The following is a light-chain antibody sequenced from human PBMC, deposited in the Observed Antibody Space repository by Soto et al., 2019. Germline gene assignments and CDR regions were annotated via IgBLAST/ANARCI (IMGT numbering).Light chain of an antibody. J-gene: IGKJ5*01. V-gene: IGKV3-20*01. CDR1: QSVSSSH. CDR3: QQHGQWPIT. CDR2: AAS. Sequence: EIVLTQSPGTLSLSPGERATLSCRASQSVSSSHLAWYQHKPGQAPRLLIYAASSRATGSPDRFSGGGSGTDFTLTISRLEPEDFATFYCQQHGQWPITFGQGTRLEI.